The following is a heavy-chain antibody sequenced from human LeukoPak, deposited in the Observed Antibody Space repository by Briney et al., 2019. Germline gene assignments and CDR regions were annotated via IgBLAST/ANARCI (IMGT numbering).Heavy chain of an antibody. J-gene: IGHJ4*02. CDR3: ARRSSLDY. Sequence: GGSLRLSCAASGFTFSDYYVGWIRQAPGKGLEWVSDISPGGSSISYADSVKGRFTISRDNAKSSLYLQMNNLRVEDTAVYYCARRSSLDYWGQGALVTVSS. CDR1: GFTFSDYY. D-gene: IGHD6-13*01. CDR2: ISPGGSSI. V-gene: IGHV3-11*01.